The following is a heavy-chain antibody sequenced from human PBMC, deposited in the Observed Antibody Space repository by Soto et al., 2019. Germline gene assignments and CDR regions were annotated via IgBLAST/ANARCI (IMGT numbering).Heavy chain of an antibody. CDR3: ARDRYSSSLPSFDY. CDR2: ISAYNGNT. CDR1: GYTLTSYA. Sequence: GASVKVSCKASGYTLTSYAMNWVRQAPGQGLEWMGWISAYNGNTKYAQKLQGRVTMTTDTSTSTAYMELRSLRSDDTAVYYCARDRYSSSLPSFDYWGQGTLVTVSS. J-gene: IGHJ4*02. D-gene: IGHD6-6*01. V-gene: IGHV1-18*01.